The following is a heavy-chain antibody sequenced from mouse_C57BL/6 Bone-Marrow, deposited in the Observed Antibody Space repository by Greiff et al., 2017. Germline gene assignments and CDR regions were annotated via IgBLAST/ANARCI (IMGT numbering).Heavy chain of an antibody. CDR3: ARHTGYGSSYWYFDV. CDR2: ISGGGGNT. CDR1: GFTFSSYT. D-gene: IGHD1-1*01. Sequence: EVKVEESGGGLVKPGGSLKLSCAASGFTFSSYTMSWVRQTPEKRLEWVATISGGGGNTYYPDSVKGRFTISRDNAKNTLYLQMSSLRSEDTALYYCARHTGYGSSYWYFDVWGTGTTVTVSS. J-gene: IGHJ1*03. V-gene: IGHV5-9*01.